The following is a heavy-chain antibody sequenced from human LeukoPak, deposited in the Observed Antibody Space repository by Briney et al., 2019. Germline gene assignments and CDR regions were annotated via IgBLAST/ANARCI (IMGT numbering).Heavy chain of an antibody. CDR1: GFNFSSYS. CDR2: ISSSSSFI. D-gene: IGHD2-15*01. J-gene: IGHJ6*03. Sequence: GGSLRLSCAGSGFNFSSYSMSWVRQAPWKGLEFVSSISSSSSFIYYADSVKGRFTISRDNSKNTLYLQMNSLRAEDTAVYYCAKAAPRYYYYMDVWGKGTTVTISS. V-gene: IGHV3-21*01. CDR3: AKAAPRYYYYMDV.